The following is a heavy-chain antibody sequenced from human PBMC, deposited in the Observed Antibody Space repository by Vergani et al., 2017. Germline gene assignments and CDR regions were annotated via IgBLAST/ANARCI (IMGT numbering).Heavy chain of an antibody. V-gene: IGHV3-23*01. D-gene: IGHD3-22*01. CDR1: GFTFSSYA. Sequence: EVQLLESGGGLVQPGGSLRLSCAASGFTFSSYAMSWVRQAPGKGLEWVSAISGSGGSTYYADSVKGRFTISRDHSKNTLYLQMNSLRAEDTAVYYCARGRGFTMIVVVDWGQGTMVTVSS. CDR2: ISGSGGST. CDR3: ARGRGFTMIVVVD. J-gene: IGHJ3*01.